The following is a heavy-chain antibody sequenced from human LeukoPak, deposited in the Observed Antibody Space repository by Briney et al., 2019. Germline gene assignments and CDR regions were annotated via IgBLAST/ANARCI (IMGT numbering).Heavy chain of an antibody. V-gene: IGHV4-59*11. Sequence: SETLSLTCTVSGGSISSHYWSWIRQPPGKGLEWIGYIYYSGSTNYNPSLKSRVTISVDTSKNQFSLKLSSVTAADTAVYYCARETTIVGATYNWFDPWGQGTTVTVSS. D-gene: IGHD1-26*01. CDR2: IYYSGST. CDR1: GGSISSHY. J-gene: IGHJ5*01. CDR3: ARETTIVGATYNWFDP.